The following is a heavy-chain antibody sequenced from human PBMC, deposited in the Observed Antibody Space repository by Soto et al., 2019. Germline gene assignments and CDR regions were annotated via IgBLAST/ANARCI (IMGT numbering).Heavy chain of an antibody. Sequence: PGGSLSLSCAASGFTFSRYEMNWVRQAPGKGLEWISYISTSGSTIYYADSVKGRFTISRDNAKNSLYLQMNSLRAEDTAVYYCARELAAAGSFDYWGQGTLVTVSS. CDR2: ISTSGSTI. J-gene: IGHJ4*02. CDR3: ARELAAAGSFDY. D-gene: IGHD6-13*01. V-gene: IGHV3-48*03. CDR1: GFTFSRYE.